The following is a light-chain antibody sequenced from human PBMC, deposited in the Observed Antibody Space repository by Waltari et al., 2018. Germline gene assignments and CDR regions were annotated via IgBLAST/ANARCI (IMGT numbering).Light chain of an antibody. V-gene: IGKV3-11*01. J-gene: IGKJ4*01. CDR2: HAS. CDR1: QSVSTF. Sequence: EIVLTQSPATLSLSPGERATLSCRASQSVSTFLAWYQQKPGQAPRLLIYHASNRATGIPARFSGSGSGTDFTLTISSLEPEDFAVYYCQQRANWPPPTFGGGTKVEIK. CDR3: QQRANWPPPT.